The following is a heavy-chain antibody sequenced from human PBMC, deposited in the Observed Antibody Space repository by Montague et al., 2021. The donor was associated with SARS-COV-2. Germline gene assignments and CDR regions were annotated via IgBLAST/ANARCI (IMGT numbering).Heavy chain of an antibody. CDR3: ASLRGSAEILTAFQGVSYFYSMDV. D-gene: IGHD3-9*01. CDR2: IYYTGSS. Sequence: SETLSLTCTVSGGSVSSGSFYWSWIRQPPGKGLELIGYIYYTGSSNYXLSLKSRVTISVDTSKNQFSLKLSSVTAADTAVYYCASLRGSAEILTAFQGVSYFYSMDVWGQGTMVTVSS. V-gene: IGHV4-61*01. J-gene: IGHJ6*02. CDR1: GGSVSSGSFY.